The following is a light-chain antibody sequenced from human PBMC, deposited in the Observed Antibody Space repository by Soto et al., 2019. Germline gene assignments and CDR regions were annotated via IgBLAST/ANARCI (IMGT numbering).Light chain of an antibody. J-gene: IGKJ1*01. CDR2: KAS. Sequence: DIQMTQSPSTLSASVGDRVTITCRASQSISSWLAWYQQKPGKAPKLLIYKASSLESGVPSRFSGSGSGTDFTLTISSLQPDDFATYYCQLYRSFGQGTKVEIK. CDR3: QLYRS. V-gene: IGKV1-5*03. CDR1: QSISSW.